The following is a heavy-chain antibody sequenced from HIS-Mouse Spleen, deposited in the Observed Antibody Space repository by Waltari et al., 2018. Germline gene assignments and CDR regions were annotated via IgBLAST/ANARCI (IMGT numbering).Heavy chain of an antibody. Sequence: QVQLQQWGAGLLKPSETLSLTCAVYGGSFSGYFWSWIRQPPGKGLEWIGEIKHSGSTTYNPSLKSRVTISVDTSKNQFSLKLRSVTAADTAVYYCASIAARHDAFDIWGQGTMVTVSS. V-gene: IGHV4-34*01. CDR2: IKHSGST. D-gene: IGHD6-6*01. CDR3: ASIAARHDAFDI. CDR1: GGSFSGYF. J-gene: IGHJ3*02.